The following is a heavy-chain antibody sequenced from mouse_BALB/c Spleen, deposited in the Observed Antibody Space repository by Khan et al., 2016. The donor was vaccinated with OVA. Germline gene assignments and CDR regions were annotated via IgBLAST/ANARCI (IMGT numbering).Heavy chain of an antibody. Sequence: EVELVESGGGLVKPGGSLKLSCAASGFTFSDYYMYWVRQTPEKRLEWVATISDGGSYTSYPDRVKGRFTISRDNAKNNLYLQMSSLKSEDTAMYYCAREGYGGFAYWGQGTLVTVSA. V-gene: IGHV5-4*02. J-gene: IGHJ3*01. CDR2: ISDGGSYT. CDR1: GFTFSDYY. D-gene: IGHD1-1*02. CDR3: AREGYGGFAY.